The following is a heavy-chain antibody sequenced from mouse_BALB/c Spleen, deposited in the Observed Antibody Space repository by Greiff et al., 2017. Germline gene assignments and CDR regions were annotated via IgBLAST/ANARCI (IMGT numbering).Heavy chain of an antibody. CDR2: IDPANGNT. CDR1: GYSFTSYW. J-gene: IGHJ4*01. CDR3: ARDLPGYYAMDY. V-gene: IGHV14-1*02. Sequence: EVQLQQPGAELVRPGASVKLSCKASGYSFTSYWMNWVKQRPEQGLEWIGRIDPANGNTKYDPKFQGKATITADTSSNTAYLQLSSLTSEDTAVYYCARDLPGYYAMDYWGQGTSVTVSS.